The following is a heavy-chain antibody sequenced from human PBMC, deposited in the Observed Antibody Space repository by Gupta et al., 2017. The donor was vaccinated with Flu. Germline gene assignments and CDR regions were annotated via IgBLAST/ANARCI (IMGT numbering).Heavy chain of an antibody. V-gene: IGHV3-30*18. CDR1: AFTFSSYC. CDR3: AKDEPLTASCPYYCYYMDV. CDR2: IASDGSHK. D-gene: IGHD2-2*01. J-gene: IGHJ6*03. Sequence: QMQLVESGGGVVQFGTSLRLSCAASAFTFSSYCMHWVRQAPGKGLEWVADIASDGSHKDYAESVRGRVTISRDNSKNTLSLEMDSLRVEETAVFYCAKDEPLTASCPYYCYYMDVWGKGTTVTVYS.